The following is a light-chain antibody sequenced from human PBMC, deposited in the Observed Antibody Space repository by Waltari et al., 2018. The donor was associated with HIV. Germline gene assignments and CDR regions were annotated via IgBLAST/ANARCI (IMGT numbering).Light chain of an antibody. CDR3: HSRDSSGHHVL. V-gene: IGLV3-19*01. CDR2: GRN. Sequence: SSEMTQDPSVSVALCQTVRITCQGDSLRSYYASRYQPKSGQAPVVVFFGRNNRPSGIPDRFSGSSSGNTASLTITGAQAEDEADYYCHSRDSSGHHVLFGGGTKVTVL. CDR1: SLRSYY. J-gene: IGLJ2*01.